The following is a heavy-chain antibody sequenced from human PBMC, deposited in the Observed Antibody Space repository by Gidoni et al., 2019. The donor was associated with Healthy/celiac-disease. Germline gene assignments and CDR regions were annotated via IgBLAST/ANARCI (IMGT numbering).Heavy chain of an antibody. CDR2: ISSSSSTI. CDR1: GFTFSSYS. J-gene: IGHJ6*03. CDR3: ARDRYDYIWGSYRKIYYYYYMDV. D-gene: IGHD3-16*01. Sequence: EVQLVESGGGLVQPGGSLRLSCAASGFTFSSYSMNWVRQAQGKGLEWVSYISSSSSTIYYADSVKGRLTISRDNAKNSLYLQMNSLRDEDTAVYYCARDRYDYIWGSYRKIYYYYYMDVWGKGTTVTVSS. V-gene: IGHV3-48*02.